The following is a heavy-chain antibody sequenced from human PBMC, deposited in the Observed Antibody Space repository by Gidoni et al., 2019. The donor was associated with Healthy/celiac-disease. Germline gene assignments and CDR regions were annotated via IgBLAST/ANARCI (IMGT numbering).Heavy chain of an antibody. D-gene: IGHD3-16*01. J-gene: IGHJ5*02. CDR2: IYHSGST. V-gene: IGHV4-38-2*01. CDR3: ARGGGKGAPWFDP. CDR1: GYSISSGYY. Sequence: QVQLQESGPGLVKPSETLSLTCAVSGYSISSGYYWGWIRQPPGKGLEWIGSIYHSGSTYCNPSLKSRVTISVDTSKNQFSLKLSSVTAADTAVYYCARGGGKGAPWFDPWGQGTLVTVSS.